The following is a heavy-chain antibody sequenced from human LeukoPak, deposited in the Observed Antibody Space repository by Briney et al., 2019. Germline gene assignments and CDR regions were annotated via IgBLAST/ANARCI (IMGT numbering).Heavy chain of an antibody. V-gene: IGHV1-2*02. D-gene: IGHD3-16*02. Sequence: ASVKVSCKASGYTFTGYYMHWVRQAPGQGLEWMGWLNPHNGGTNYVQKFQGRVTMTRDTSISTAFMELSSLRSDDTAVYYCARVDQRISFYFDYWGQGTLITVSS. CDR2: LNPHNGGT. CDR3: ARVDQRISFYFDY. J-gene: IGHJ4*02. CDR1: GYTFTGYY.